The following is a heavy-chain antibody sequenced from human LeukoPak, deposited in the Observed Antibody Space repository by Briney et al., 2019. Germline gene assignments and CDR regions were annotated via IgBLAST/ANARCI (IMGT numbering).Heavy chain of an antibody. Sequence: PGGSLRLSCAASGLTFSNYEMHWVRQAPGKGLEWVSYISSSGSDIYYADSVKGRFTISRDNAKNSLYLHMNSLRAEDTAVYYCARHKTYYDYVWESYRPNHFDYWGQGTLVTVSS. D-gene: IGHD3-16*02. CDR1: GLTFSNYE. CDR2: ISSSGSDI. V-gene: IGHV3-48*03. J-gene: IGHJ4*02. CDR3: ARHKTYYDYVWESYRPNHFDY.